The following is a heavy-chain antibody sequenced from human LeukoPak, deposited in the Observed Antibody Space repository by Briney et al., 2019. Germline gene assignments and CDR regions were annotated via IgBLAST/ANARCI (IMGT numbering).Heavy chain of an antibody. CDR1: GGTFSSYA. J-gene: IGHJ6*04. D-gene: IGHD3-10*01. CDR3: AADGAPSCYYGMDV. V-gene: IGHV1-69*13. CDR2: IIPIFGTA. Sequence: SVKVSCKASGGTFSSYAISWVRQAPGQGLEWMGGIIPIFGTANYAQKFQGRVTITADESTSTAYMELSSLRSEDTAVYYCAADGAPSCYYGMDVWGKGATVTVSS.